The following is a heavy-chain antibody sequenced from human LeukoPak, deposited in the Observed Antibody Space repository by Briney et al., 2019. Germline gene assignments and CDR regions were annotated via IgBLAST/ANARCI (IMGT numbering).Heavy chain of an antibody. J-gene: IGHJ6*02. CDR1: GGSISSSSYY. CDR2: IYYSGST. V-gene: IGHV4-39*01. CDR3: ARLGAIRYYYYGMDV. Sequence: SETLSLTCTVSGGSISSSSYYWGWRRQPPGTGLEWIGSIYYSGSTYYNPSLKSRVTISVDTSKNQFSLKLSSVTAADTAVYYCARLGAIRYYYYGMDVWGQGTTVTVSS. D-gene: IGHD1-26*01.